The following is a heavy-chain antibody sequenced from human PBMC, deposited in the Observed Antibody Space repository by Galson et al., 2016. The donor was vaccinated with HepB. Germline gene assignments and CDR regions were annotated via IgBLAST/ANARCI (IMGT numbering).Heavy chain of an antibody. CDR3: TRHTGGIAAAGTDY. V-gene: IGHV3-73*01. Sequence: CLRLSCAASGFTFSGSAMHWVRQASGKGLEWVGRIRSKAKSYATSYAASVKGRFTISRDDSKNTAYLQMNSLKIEDTAVYYCTRHTGGIAAAGTDYWGQGTLVTVSS. D-gene: IGHD6-13*01. CDR2: IRSKAKSYAT. CDR1: GFTFSGSA. J-gene: IGHJ4*02.